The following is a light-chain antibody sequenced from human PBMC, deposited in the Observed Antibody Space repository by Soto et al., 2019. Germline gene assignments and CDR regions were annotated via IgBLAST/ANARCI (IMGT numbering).Light chain of an antibody. J-gene: IGKJ1*01. Sequence: EIVLTQSPATLSSFPGDRVTLSCRASQYINTRLAWYQHRPSQAPRLLIYQTSIRAAGIPARFSASGSGTDFTLTISDVQPEAFALYYCHQRQSWPRTFGQGTKVDI. CDR2: QTS. CDR3: HQRQSWPRT. CDR1: QYINTR. V-gene: IGKV3-11*01.